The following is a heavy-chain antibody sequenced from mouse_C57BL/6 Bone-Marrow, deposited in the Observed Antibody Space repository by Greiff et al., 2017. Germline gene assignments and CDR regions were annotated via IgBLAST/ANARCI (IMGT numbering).Heavy chain of an antibody. Sequence: EVQLVESGGGLVQPGGSMKLSCVASGFTFSNYWMNWVRQSPEKGLEWVAQIRLKSDNYATHYAESVKGRFTISRDDSKSSVYLQMNNLRAEDTGIYYCTELAWFAYWGQGTLVTVSA. J-gene: IGHJ3*01. CDR3: TELAWFAY. CDR1: GFTFSNYW. D-gene: IGHD2-12*01. CDR2: IRLKSDNYAT. V-gene: IGHV6-3*01.